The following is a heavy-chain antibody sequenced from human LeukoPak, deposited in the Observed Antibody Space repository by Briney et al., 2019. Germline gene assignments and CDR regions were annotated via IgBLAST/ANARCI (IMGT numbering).Heavy chain of an antibody. Sequence: SETLSLTCTVSGGSISNYYWNWIRQPPGKGLEWTGYIYTSGSTNYNPSLKSRVTISVDTSKNQFSLKLTSVTAADTAVYYCARLGTRRSSSSYFDYWGQGTLVTVSS. J-gene: IGHJ4*02. D-gene: IGHD6-6*01. CDR2: IYTSGST. CDR1: GGSISNYY. V-gene: IGHV4-4*09. CDR3: ARLGTRRSSSSYFDY.